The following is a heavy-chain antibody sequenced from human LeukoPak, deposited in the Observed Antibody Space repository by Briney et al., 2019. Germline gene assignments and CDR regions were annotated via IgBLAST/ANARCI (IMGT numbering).Heavy chain of an antibody. D-gene: IGHD5-12*01. V-gene: IGHV4-38-2*02. CDR3: ARYGKHSGYDYARWFDP. CDR2: IYHSGST. J-gene: IGHJ5*02. CDR1: GYSISSGYY. Sequence: SETLSLTCTVSGYSISSGYYWGWIRQPPGKGLEWIGSIYHSGSTYYNPSLKSRVTISVDTSKNQFSLKLSSVTAADTAVYYCARYGKHSGYDYARWFDPWGQGTLVTVSS.